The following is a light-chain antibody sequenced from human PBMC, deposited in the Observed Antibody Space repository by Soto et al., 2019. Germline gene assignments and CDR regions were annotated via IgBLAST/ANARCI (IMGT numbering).Light chain of an antibody. CDR3: SSFTISSTWV. V-gene: IGLV2-14*01. CDR1: NSDVGGLNY. Sequence: QSALTQPASVSGSPGQSITISCTGTNSDVGGLNYVSWYQHHPGNAPKLIIYEVNYRPSGVSDRFSGSKSDNTASLTISGLQTDDEADYYCSSFTISSTWVFGGGTQLTVL. CDR2: EVN. J-gene: IGLJ7*01.